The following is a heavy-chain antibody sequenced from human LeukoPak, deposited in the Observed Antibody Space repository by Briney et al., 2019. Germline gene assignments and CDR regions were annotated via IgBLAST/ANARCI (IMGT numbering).Heavy chain of an antibody. Sequence: GGSLRLSCAASGFTFNRRGMHWVRQAPGKGLEWVAFVRYDGGNEYYGDSVRGRFTISRDDFRNTLSLYMASLTPEDTAVYYCAKDGDDCIDSWGQGTLVTVSS. CDR2: VRYDGGNE. D-gene: IGHD3-22*01. V-gene: IGHV3-30*02. J-gene: IGHJ4*02. CDR3: AKDGDDCIDS. CDR1: GFTFNRRG.